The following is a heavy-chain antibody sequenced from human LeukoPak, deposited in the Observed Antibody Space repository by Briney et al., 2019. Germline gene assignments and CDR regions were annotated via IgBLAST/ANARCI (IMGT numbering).Heavy chain of an antibody. CDR1: GYTFSAFY. J-gene: IGHJ4*02. Sequence: ASVKVSCKTSGYTFSAFYMHWARQAPGQGPEWMGWINPDSGGSEYGQKFQGRVTFTSDTSSTTIYMEVRSLKSDDTAVYYCARDMTGGIWARATSFDHWGQGTLVTVSS. D-gene: IGHD1-14*01. CDR2: INPDSGGS. CDR3: ARDMTGGIWARATSFDH. V-gene: IGHV1-2*02.